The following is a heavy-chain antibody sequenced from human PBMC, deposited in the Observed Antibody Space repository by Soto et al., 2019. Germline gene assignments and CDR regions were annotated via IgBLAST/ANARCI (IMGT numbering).Heavy chain of an antibody. V-gene: IGHV3-33*01. CDR3: ARYRDRYYYYGMDV. Sequence: QVQLVESGGGVVQPGRSLRLSCAASGFTFSSYGMHWVRQAPGKGLEWVAVIWYDGSNKYYADSVKGRFTISRDNSKNTLYLQMNSLRAEDTAVYYCARYRDRYYYYGMDVWGQGTTVTVSS. J-gene: IGHJ6*02. CDR1: GFTFSSYG. CDR2: IWYDGSNK. D-gene: IGHD4-4*01.